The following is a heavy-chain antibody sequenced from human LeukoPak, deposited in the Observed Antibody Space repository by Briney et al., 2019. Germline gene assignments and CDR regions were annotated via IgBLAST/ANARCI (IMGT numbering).Heavy chain of an antibody. J-gene: IGHJ4*02. CDR1: GGSISSSNW. V-gene: IGHV4-4*02. CDR2: IYHSGST. CDR3: ASGSSSWYNRFGY. Sequence: SETLSLTCAVSGGSISSSNWWSWVRQPPGKGLEWIGEIYHSGSTNYNPSLKSRVTISVDKSKNQFSLKLSSVTAADTAVYYCASGSSSWYNRFGYWGQGTLVTVSS. D-gene: IGHD6-13*01.